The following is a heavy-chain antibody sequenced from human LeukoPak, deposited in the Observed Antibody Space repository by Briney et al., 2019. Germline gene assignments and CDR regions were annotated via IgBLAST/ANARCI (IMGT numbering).Heavy chain of an antibody. CDR2: IDPSDSQT. CDR3: ARGLAVANAAY. Sequence: GESLKISCQGSGYSFTSYWISWVRQMPGKGLEWMGRIDPSDSQTNYSPSFQGHVTISADKSISTVYLQWSRLKASDTVMYYCARGLAVANAAYWGRGTLVTVSS. V-gene: IGHV5-10-1*01. CDR1: GYSFTSYW. J-gene: IGHJ4*02. D-gene: IGHD6-19*01.